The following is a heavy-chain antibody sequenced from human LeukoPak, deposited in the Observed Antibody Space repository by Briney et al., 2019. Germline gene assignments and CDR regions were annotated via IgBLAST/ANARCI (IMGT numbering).Heavy chain of an antibody. CDR2: IRYDGSNK. CDR3: AKPLRYFDWSLYYFDY. J-gene: IGHJ4*02. Sequence: PGGSLRLSCAASGFPFNTYAMHWVRQAPGKGLEWVAFIRYDGSNKYYADSVKGRFTISRDNSKNTLYLQMNSLRAEDTAVYYCAKPLRYFDWSLYYFDYWGQGTLVTVSS. CDR1: GFPFNTYA. V-gene: IGHV3-30*02. D-gene: IGHD3-9*01.